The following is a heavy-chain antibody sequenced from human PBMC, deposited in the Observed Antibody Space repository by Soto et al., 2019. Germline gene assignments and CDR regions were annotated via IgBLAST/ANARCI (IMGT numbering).Heavy chain of an antibody. CDR3: ARKGRGGAFDI. CDR2: IYYSGST. CDR1: GGSINSYY. D-gene: IGHD2-15*01. J-gene: IGHJ3*02. V-gene: IGHV4-59*01. Sequence: PSETLSLTCTVSGGSINSYYGSWIPQPPGKGLEWIGCIYYSGSTNYNPSLKSRVTISVDMSKNQISLKLSSVTAADTAVYYCARKGRGGAFDIWGQGTMVTVSS.